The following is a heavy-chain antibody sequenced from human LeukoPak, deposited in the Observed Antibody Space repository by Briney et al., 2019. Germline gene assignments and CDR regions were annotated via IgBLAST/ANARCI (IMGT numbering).Heavy chain of an antibody. CDR1: GGSISSGGYS. Sequence: SETLSLTCAVSGGSISSGGYSWSWIRQPPGKGREWIGYIYHSGSTYYNPSLKSRVTISVDTSKNQFSLKLSSVTAADTAVYYCAIQNCSGGSCYSYYYYGMDVWGQGTTVTVSS. J-gene: IGHJ6*02. CDR2: IYHSGST. V-gene: IGHV4-30-2*03. CDR3: AIQNCSGGSCYSYYYYGMDV. D-gene: IGHD2-15*01.